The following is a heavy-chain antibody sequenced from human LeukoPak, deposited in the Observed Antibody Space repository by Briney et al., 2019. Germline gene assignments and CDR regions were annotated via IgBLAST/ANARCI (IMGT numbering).Heavy chain of an antibody. Sequence: SGPTLVNPTQPLTLTCTFSGFSLSTSGVGVGWIRQPPGKALEWLALIYWNDDKRYSPSLKSRLTITKDTSKNQVVFTMTNMDPVDTATYYYAHRRANQYCSGTSCPNWFDPWGQGTLVTVSS. D-gene: IGHD2-2*01. J-gene: IGHJ5*02. CDR1: GFSLSTSGVG. CDR2: IYWNDDK. V-gene: IGHV2-5*01. CDR3: AHRRANQYCSGTSCPNWFDP.